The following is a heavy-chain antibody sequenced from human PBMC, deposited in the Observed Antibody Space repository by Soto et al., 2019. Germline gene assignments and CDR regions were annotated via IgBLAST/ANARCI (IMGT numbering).Heavy chain of an antibody. CDR2: VSHDGRNT. CDR3: AKGGRQWLVTSDFNY. CDR1: GFTFSDYA. Sequence: VQLVESGGGVVQPGRSLRLSCAASGFTFSDYAMHWVRQAPGKGLGWVAVVSHDGRNTHYADSVKGRFTISRASSKNPGSLEMTSLRAEDTAVYYCAKGGRQWLVTSDFNYWGQGALVTVSS. J-gene: IGHJ4*02. D-gene: IGHD6-19*01. V-gene: IGHV3-30*18.